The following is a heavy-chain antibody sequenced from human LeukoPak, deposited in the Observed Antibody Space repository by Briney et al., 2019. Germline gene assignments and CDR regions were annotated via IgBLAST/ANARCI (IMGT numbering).Heavy chain of an antibody. CDR3: ARRSSNWYFDY. V-gene: IGHV4-59*08. J-gene: IGHJ4*02. CDR2: ICDSGST. D-gene: IGHD4-11*01. Sequence: SETLSLTCTVSGGSISSYYWSWIRQPPGKGLEWIGYICDSGSTNYNPSLKSRVTISMDTSKNQFSLKLSSVTAADTAVYYCARRSSNWYFDYWGQGTLVTVSS. CDR1: GGSISSYY.